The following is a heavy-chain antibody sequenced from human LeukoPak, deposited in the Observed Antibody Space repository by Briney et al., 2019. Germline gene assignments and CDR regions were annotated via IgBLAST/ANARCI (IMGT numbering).Heavy chain of an antibody. J-gene: IGHJ6*03. CDR3: AKASTEMRPTAQNYYYYYMDV. D-gene: IGHD4-11*01. CDR1: GFTFDDYA. CDR2: ISWNSGSI. V-gene: IGHV3-9*01. Sequence: PGGSLRLSCAASGFTFDDYAMHWVRQAPGKGLEWVSGISWNSGSIGYADSVKGRFTISRDNSKNTLYLQMNSLRAEDTAVYYCAKASTEMRPTAQNYYYYYMDVWGKGTTVTVSS.